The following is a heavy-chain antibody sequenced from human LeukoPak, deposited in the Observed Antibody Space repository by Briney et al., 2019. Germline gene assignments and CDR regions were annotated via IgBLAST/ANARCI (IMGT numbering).Heavy chain of an antibody. Sequence: SETLSLTCTVSGGSLSGHYWSWIRQPPGQGLEWIGFVYYTGRTRYNPSLQSRVTISVDTSKSQFSLKLTSVTAADTAVYSCARLLDNDSSGDPETFDMWGQGTMVTVSS. D-gene: IGHD3-22*01. V-gene: IGHV4-59*11. CDR3: ARLLDNDSSGDPETFDM. J-gene: IGHJ3*02. CDR1: GGSLSGHY. CDR2: VYYTGRT.